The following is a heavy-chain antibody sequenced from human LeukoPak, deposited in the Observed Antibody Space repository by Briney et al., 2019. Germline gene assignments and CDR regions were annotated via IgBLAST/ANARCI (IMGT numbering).Heavy chain of an antibody. D-gene: IGHD3-3*01. CDR3: ARSYDFWSGYASLGY. CDR1: GYTFTGDF. Sequence: SVKLSCKASGYTFTGDFIHWLRHAPQPGHELMGWINPNRGGTNYAQKFQGRVTMTRDTSISTAYMELRRLRSDDTAVYYCARSYDFWSGYASLGYWGQGTLVTVSS. CDR2: INPNRGGT. J-gene: IGHJ4*02. V-gene: IGHV1-2*02.